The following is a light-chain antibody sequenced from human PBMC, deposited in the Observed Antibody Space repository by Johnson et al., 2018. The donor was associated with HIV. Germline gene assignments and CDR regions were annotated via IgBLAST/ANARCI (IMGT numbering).Light chain of an antibody. CDR1: SSSIGNDF. Sequence: QSVLTQPPSVSAAPGQEVTISCSASSSSIGNDFVSWYQQLPGTAPKLLIYENNKRPSGIPDRFSGSKSGTSATLGITGLPTGDEADYYCGTWDTSLRAYFFGTGTKVTVL. CDR2: ENN. CDR3: GTWDTSLRAYF. V-gene: IGLV1-51*02. J-gene: IGLJ1*01.